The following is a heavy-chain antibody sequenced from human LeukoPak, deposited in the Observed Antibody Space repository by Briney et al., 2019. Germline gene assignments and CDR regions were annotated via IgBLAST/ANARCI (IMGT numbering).Heavy chain of an antibody. CDR3: ARKYEQT. Sequence: GGSLRLSCAASGFTFSSYSMSWVRQAPGKGLEWVSYVSSGSDTIYYADSVKGRFTISRDNAKNSLYLQMNSLRDEDTAVYYCARKYEQTWGQGTLVTVSS. J-gene: IGHJ4*02. V-gene: IGHV3-48*02. CDR1: GFTFSSYS. D-gene: IGHD2-2*01. CDR2: VSSGSDTI.